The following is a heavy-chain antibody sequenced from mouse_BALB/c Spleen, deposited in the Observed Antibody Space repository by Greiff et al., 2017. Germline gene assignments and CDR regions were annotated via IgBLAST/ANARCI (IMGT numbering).Heavy chain of an antibody. V-gene: IGHV5-6-2*01. Sequence: EVKLVESGGGLVKLGGSLKLSCAASGFTFSSYYMSWVRQTPEKRLELVAAINSNGGSTYYPDTVKGRFTISRDNAKNTLYLQMSSLKSEDTALYYCARGDYYGSSYWYFDVWGAGTTVTVSS. CDR3: ARGDYYGSSYWYFDV. D-gene: IGHD1-1*01. J-gene: IGHJ1*01. CDR2: INSNGGST. CDR1: GFTFSSYY.